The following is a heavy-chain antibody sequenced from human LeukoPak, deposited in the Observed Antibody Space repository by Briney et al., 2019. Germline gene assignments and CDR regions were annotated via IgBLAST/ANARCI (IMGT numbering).Heavy chain of an antibody. Sequence: ASVKVSCKAPGYTFTSYDINWVRQATGQGLEWMGWMNPNSGNTGYAQKFQGRVTITRNTSISTAYMELSSLRSEDTAVYYCARVKNYDFWSGYPYYFDYWGQGTLVTVSS. CDR3: ARVKNYDFWSGYPYYFDY. CDR1: GYTFTSYD. D-gene: IGHD3-3*01. CDR2: MNPNSGNT. J-gene: IGHJ4*02. V-gene: IGHV1-8*03.